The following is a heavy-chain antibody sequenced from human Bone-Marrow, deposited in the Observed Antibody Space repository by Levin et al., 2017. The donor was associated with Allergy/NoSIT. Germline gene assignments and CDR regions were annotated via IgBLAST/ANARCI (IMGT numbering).Heavy chain of an antibody. Sequence: GGSLRLSCAASGFTFDDYAMHWVRQAPGKGLEWVSGISWNSGSIGYADSVKGRFTISRDNAKNSLYLQMNSLRAEDTALYYCAKDAGDVTTVTNWYFDLWGRGTLVTVSS. J-gene: IGHJ2*01. D-gene: IGHD4-17*01. CDR3: AKDAGDVTTVTNWYFDL. V-gene: IGHV3-9*01. CDR2: ISWNSGSI. CDR1: GFTFDDYA.